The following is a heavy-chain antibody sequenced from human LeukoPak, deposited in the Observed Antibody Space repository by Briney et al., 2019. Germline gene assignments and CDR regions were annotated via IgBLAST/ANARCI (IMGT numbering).Heavy chain of an antibody. J-gene: IGHJ4*02. CDR1: GYTFISYY. V-gene: IGHV1-46*01. D-gene: IGHD3-16*01. CDR3: VREKSGGTYDY. CDR2: IRPLEGST. Sequence: ASVKVSCKASGYTFISYYIQWVRQAPGQGLGWMGTIRPLEGSTTYAQKFQGRVTMTRDMSTSTGYMELSSLKSEDTAIYYCVREKSGGTYDYWGQGTLVTVSS.